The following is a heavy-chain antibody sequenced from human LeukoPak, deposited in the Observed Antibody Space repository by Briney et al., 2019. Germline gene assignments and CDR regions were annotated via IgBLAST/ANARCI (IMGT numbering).Heavy chain of an antibody. V-gene: IGHV3-30*03. D-gene: IGHD6-19*01. CDR3: ARDPGYSSGWYLGY. Sequence: PGKSLRLSCATSGFTLSSSGMHWVRQGPGKGLEWVAVISYDGSNKYYADSVKGRFTISRDNSKNTLYLQMNSLRAEDTAVYYCARDPGYSSGWYLGYWGQGTLVTVSS. J-gene: IGHJ4*02. CDR2: ISYDGSNK. CDR1: GFTLSSSG.